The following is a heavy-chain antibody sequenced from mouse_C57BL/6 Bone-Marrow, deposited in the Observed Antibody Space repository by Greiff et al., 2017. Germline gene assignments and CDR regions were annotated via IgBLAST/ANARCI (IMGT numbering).Heavy chain of an antibody. V-gene: IGHV1-47*01. D-gene: IGHD2-3*01. J-gene: IGHJ3*01. Sequence: VQLQESGAELVKPGASVKMSCKASGYTFTTYPIEWMKQNHGKSLEWIGNFHPYNDDTKYNEKFKGKATLTVEKSSSTVYLVLSRLTSDDSAVYYCARKEDGYYPAWFAYWGQGTLVTVSA. CDR1: GYTFTTYP. CDR3: ARKEDGYYPAWFAY. CDR2: FHPYNDDT.